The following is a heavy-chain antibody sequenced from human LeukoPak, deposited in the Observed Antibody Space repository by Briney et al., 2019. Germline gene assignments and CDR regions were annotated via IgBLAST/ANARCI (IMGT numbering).Heavy chain of an antibody. CDR1: GFIVRRNH. CDR2: TYSGDTT. D-gene: IGHD1-14*01. Sequence: GRSLRLSCTAFGFIVRRNHINWVRKTPAQGLDRVSITYSGDTTYEAGSVKGRFIISRDDSKNTLSLQMTDLRVEDTAVYYCARERPDSRNLDYWGRGALVTVSS. J-gene: IGHJ4*02. V-gene: IGHV3-66*01. CDR3: ARERPDSRNLDY.